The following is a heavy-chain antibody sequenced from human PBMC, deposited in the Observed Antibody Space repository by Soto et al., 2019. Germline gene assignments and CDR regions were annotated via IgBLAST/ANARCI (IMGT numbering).Heavy chain of an antibody. D-gene: IGHD3-3*01. CDR3: AAGGSEITIFGVVINPRYVYYYGMDV. CDR1: GGTFSSYA. CDR2: IIPIFGTA. Sequence: SVKVSCKASGGTFSSYAISWVRQAPGQGLEWMGGIIPIFGTANYAQKFQGRVTITADKSTSTAYMELSSLRSEDTAVYYCAAGGSEITIFGVVINPRYVYYYGMDVWGQGTTVTVSS. V-gene: IGHV1-69*06. J-gene: IGHJ6*02.